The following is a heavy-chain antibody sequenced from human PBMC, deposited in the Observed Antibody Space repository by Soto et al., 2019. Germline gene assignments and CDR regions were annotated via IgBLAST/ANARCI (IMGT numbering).Heavy chain of an antibody. CDR1: GFTFSSYA. V-gene: IGHV3-30-3*01. D-gene: IGHD6-13*01. Sequence: GGSLRLSCAASGFTFSSYAMHWVRQAPGKGLEWVAVISYDGSNKYYADSVKGRFTISRDNSKNTLYLQMNSLRAEDTAVYYCARPPLPFGIAALSGYWGQGTLVTVSS. CDR3: ARPPLPFGIAALSGY. J-gene: IGHJ4*02. CDR2: ISYDGSNK.